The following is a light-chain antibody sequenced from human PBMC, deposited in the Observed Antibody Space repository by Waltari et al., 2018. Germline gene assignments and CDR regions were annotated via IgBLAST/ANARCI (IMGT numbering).Light chain of an antibody. J-gene: IGLJ2*01. CDR2: YDS. V-gene: IGLV3-21*04. CDR1: NIGGES. CDR3: QVWDTLSDHVL. Sequence: SYVLTQPPSVSVAPGKTARSPCGGDNIGGESVHWYQQKPGQAPVLAINYDSDRASGIPERFSGSKSGNTATLTIGRVEAGDEADYYCQVWDTLSDHVLFGGGTKLTVL.